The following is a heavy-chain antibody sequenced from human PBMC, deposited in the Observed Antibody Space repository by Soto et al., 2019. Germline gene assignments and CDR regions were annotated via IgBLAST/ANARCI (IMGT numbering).Heavy chain of an antibody. CDR2: IIPIFGTT. V-gene: IGHV1-69*13. CDR1: GGTFSSYA. J-gene: IGHJ4*02. CDR3: ARNHYYDSSGYYYLDY. D-gene: IGHD3-22*01. Sequence: ASVKVSCKASGGTFSSYAISWVRQAPGQGLEWMGGIIPIFGTTKHAQKFQGRVTSSADESTSTVYMELSRLTSEDTALYYCARNHYYDSSGYYYLDYWGQGTPVTVSS.